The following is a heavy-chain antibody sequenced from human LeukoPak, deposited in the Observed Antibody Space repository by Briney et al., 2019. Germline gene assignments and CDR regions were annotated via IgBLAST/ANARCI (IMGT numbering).Heavy chain of an antibody. D-gene: IGHD2-2*01. CDR3: ARDPYCSSTSCWNYFDY. V-gene: IGHV4-39*07. CDR2: IYYSGST. Sequence: SETLSLTCTVSGGSISSSSYYWGWIRQPPGKGLEWIGSIYYSGSTNYNPSLKSRVTISVDTSKNQFSLKLSSVTAADTAVYYCARDPYCSSTSCWNYFDYWGQGTLVTVSS. CDR1: GGSISSSSYY. J-gene: IGHJ4*02.